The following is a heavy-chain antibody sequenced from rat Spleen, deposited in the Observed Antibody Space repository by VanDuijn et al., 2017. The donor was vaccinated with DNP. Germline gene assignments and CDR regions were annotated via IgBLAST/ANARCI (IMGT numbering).Heavy chain of an antibody. CDR2: IRYSGSP. J-gene: IGHJ4*01. Sequence: EVQLQESGPGLVKPSQSLSLTCSVTGYSITSNYWGWIRKFPGNEMEWIGQIRYSGSPSYNPSLKSRISITRDTSKNQFFLQLTSVTTEDTATYYCASYYYDGYYAMDAWGQGTSVTVSS. CDR1: GYSITSNY. D-gene: IGHD1-12*02. CDR3: ASYYYDGYYAMDA. V-gene: IGHV3-1*01.